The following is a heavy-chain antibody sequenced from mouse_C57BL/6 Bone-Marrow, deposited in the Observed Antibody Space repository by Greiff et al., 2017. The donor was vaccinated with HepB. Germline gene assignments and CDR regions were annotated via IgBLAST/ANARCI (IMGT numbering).Heavy chain of an antibody. V-gene: IGHV1-52*01. CDR2: IDPSDSET. J-gene: IGHJ1*03. Sequence: QVQLQQPGAELVRPGSSVKLSCKASGYTFTSYWMHWVKQRPIQGLEWIGNIDPSDSETHYNQKFKDKATLTVDKSSSTAYMQLSSLTSEDSAVYYCARSITTVVATPHWYFDVWGTGTTVTVSS. CDR1: GYTFTSYW. CDR3: ARSITTVVATPHWYFDV. D-gene: IGHD1-1*01.